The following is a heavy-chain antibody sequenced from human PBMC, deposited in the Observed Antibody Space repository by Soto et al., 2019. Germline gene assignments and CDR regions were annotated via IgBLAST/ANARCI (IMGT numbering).Heavy chain of an antibody. CDR1: GYTFTSYV. J-gene: IGHJ6*02. CDR2: ISAYNGNT. D-gene: IGHD2-2*02. V-gene: IGHV1-18*04. CDR3: ARAQDIVVVPAAIGYYYRMDV. Sequence: AAVKFSCKASGYTFTSYVISWVLQAPGEGVERTGWISAYNGNTNYAQKLQGRVTMTTDTSTSTAYMELRSLRSDDTAVYYCARAQDIVVVPAAIGYYYRMDVWGQAITVT.